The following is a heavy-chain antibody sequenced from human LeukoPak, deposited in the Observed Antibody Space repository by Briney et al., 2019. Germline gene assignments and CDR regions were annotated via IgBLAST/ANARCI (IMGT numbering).Heavy chain of an antibody. CDR2: INPNSGGT. D-gene: IGHD5-12*01. Sequence: ASVKVSCKASGYTFTGYYMHWVRQAPGQGLEWMGWINPNSGGTNYAQKFQGRVTMTRDTSISTAYMELSRLRSDDTAVYYCARAAVATTPLVPFDPWGQGTLVTVSS. CDR3: ARAAVATTPLVPFDP. J-gene: IGHJ5*02. V-gene: IGHV1-2*02. CDR1: GYTFTGYY.